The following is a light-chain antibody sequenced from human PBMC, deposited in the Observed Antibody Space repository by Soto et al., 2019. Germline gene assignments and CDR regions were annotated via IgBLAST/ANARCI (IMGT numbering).Light chain of an antibody. CDR1: SSDIGTYDH. V-gene: IGLV2-14*01. CDR2: SVS. Sequence: QSALTQPASVSGSPGQSITISCSGTSSDIGTYDHVAWFQQFPGKTPKLMIYSVSNRPSGVSYRFSGSKSGNTASLTISGLQAEDEADYYCSSYSSSSTLYVFGTGTKLTVL. CDR3: SSYSSSSTLYV. J-gene: IGLJ1*01.